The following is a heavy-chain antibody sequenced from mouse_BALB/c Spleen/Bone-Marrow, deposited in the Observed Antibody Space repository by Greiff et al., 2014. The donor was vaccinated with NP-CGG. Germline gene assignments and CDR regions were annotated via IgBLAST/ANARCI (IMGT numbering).Heavy chain of an antibody. V-gene: IGHV5-6*02. CDR2: ISSVGSYT. CDR1: GFTFSNYG. J-gene: IGHJ2*01. CDR3: ARRGTGTGSYYFDY. Sequence: EVKLQESGGDLVKPGGSLKLSCAASGFTFSNYGMSWVRQTPDKRLEWVATISSVGSYTYYPDSVKGRFTISRDNAKNTLFLQMSSLKSEDTAMYYCARRGTGTGSYYFDYWGQDTTLTVSS. D-gene: IGHD4-1*01.